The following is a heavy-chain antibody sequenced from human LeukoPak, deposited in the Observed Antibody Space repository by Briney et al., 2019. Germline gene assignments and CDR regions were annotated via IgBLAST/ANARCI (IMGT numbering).Heavy chain of an antibody. CDR2: IYTADNT. V-gene: IGHV3-53*01. Sequence: GGSLRLSCGASGFIVSTHYMSWVRQAPGKGLEWVSVIYTADNTEYADSVKGRLTISRDDSKNTLYLQLNSLRAEDTAVYYCSCYIAGVPHWGQGTLVTVSS. CDR1: GFIVSTHY. CDR3: SCYIAGVPH. D-gene: IGHD6-13*01. J-gene: IGHJ4*02.